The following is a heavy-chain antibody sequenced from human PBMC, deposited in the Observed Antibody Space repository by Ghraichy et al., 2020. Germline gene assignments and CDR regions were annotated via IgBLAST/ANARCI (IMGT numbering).Heavy chain of an antibody. CDR1: GFTFSSYW. Sequence: GGSLTLSCAASGFTFSSYWMSWVRQAPGKGLEWVANIKQDGSEKYYVDSVKGRFTISRDNAKNSLYLQMNSLRAEDTAVYYCASDQRGRYGNYYGMDVWGQGNTVTVS. CDR3: ASDQRGRYGNYYGMDV. CDR2: IKQDGSEK. J-gene: IGHJ6*02. D-gene: IGHD1-26*01. V-gene: IGHV3-7*01.